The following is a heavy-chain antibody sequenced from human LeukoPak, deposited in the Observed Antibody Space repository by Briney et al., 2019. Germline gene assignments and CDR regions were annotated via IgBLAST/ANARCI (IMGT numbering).Heavy chain of an antibody. J-gene: IGHJ4*02. CDR3: ARGSFPDVGALLFDY. D-gene: IGHD1-26*01. Sequence: SVKVSCKAAGDTFSSYSISWGRQAPGQGLEWMGRIIPILGIANYAQKFQGRVTITADKSTSTAYMELSSLRSEDTAVYYCARGSFPDVGALLFDYWGQGTLVTVSS. V-gene: IGHV1-69*02. CDR1: GDTFSSYS. CDR2: IIPILGIA.